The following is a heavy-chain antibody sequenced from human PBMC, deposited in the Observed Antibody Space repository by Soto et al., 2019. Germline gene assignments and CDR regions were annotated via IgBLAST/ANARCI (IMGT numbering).Heavy chain of an antibody. CDR2: IYHSGTT. CDR3: ARGLGAARYFDF. J-gene: IGHJ4*02. CDR1: GDSITASGYS. V-gene: IGHV4-30-2*06. Sequence: PSETLSLTCTVSGDSITASGYSWSWIRQSPGKGLEWIAYIYHSGTTSHNPSLQSRVTMSVDKFKNQFSLKLTSVTAADTAVYYCARGLGAARYFDFWGQGTLV.